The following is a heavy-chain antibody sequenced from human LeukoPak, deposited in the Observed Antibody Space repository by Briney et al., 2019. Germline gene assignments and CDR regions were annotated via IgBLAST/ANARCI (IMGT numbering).Heavy chain of an antibody. CDR2: ISSRSRDI. V-gene: IGHV3-48*02. J-gene: IGHJ2*01. CDR3: ARLETHWNYWYFDL. D-gene: IGHD1-1*01. CDR1: GFTFSTYS. Sequence: GGSLRLSCAASGFTFSTYSMNWVHQAPGKGLEWVSYISSRSRDIYYADSVKGRLTISRDNGKNSLYLQMNSLRDEDTAVYYCARLETHWNYWYFDLWGRGTLVTVSS.